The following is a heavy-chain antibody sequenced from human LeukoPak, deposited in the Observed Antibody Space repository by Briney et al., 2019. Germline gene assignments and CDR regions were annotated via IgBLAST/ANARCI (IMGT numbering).Heavy chain of an antibody. CDR3: ASHSSGYYTYFDY. CDR1: GFTFSSYA. D-gene: IGHD3-22*01. V-gene: IGHV3-23*01. Sequence: GGSLRLSCAASGFTFSSYAMSWVRQAPGKGLEWVSGISGSGGGTYYADSVEGRFTISRDNSKNTLFLQMNSLRAEDTAVYYCASHSSGYYTYFDYWGQGTLVTVSS. J-gene: IGHJ4*02. CDR2: ISGSGGGT.